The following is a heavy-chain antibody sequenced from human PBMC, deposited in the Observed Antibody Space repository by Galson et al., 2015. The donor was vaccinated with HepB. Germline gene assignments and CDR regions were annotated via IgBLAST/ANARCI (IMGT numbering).Heavy chain of an antibody. Sequence: SLRLSCAASRFTFSSSTMHWVRQAPGKGLEWVAFISYDGSNKNFADSVKGRFTISRDNSRNTLYLQMHSLSLEDTAVYYCARSFMVAANHLDCLGQGTLVNVSS. CDR1: RFTFSSST. J-gene: IGHJ4*02. CDR2: ISYDGSNK. V-gene: IGHV3-30-3*01. D-gene: IGHD2-15*01. CDR3: ARSFMVAANHLDC.